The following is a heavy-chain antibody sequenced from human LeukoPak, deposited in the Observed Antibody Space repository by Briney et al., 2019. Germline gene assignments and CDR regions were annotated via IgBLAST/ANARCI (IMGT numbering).Heavy chain of an antibody. V-gene: IGHV3-49*04. CDR3: TRLRYFYGSGSYSFFDY. CDR1: GFTFGDYA. CDR2: IRTKGYGGTA. D-gene: IGHD3-10*01. J-gene: IGHJ4*02. Sequence: GGSLRLSCTVSGFTFGDYAISWVRQAPGKGLEWVGFIRTKGYGGTAEYVASVKDRFIISRDDSSSFAYLQMNSLKGEDTAVYYCTRLRYFYGSGSYSFFDYWGQGTLVTVSS.